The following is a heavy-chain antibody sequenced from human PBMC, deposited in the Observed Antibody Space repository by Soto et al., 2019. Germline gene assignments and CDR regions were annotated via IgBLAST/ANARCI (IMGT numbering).Heavy chain of an antibody. Sequence: EVQLVESGGGLIQPGGSLRLSCAVSGFTVSNNYMSWVRQAPGKGLEGVSVIYSGGYTAYGDSVKGRFTISRDNSNNTLALQMNTLGAGDPAVFFCAAGRGGGGYWGQGTLVTVSS. J-gene: IGHJ4*02. D-gene: IGHD3-10*01. CDR2: IYSGGYT. CDR3: AAGRGGGGY. V-gene: IGHV3-53*01. CDR1: GFTVSNNY.